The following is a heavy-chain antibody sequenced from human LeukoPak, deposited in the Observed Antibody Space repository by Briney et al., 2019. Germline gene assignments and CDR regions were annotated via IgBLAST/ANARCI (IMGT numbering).Heavy chain of an antibody. V-gene: IGHV4-59*08. D-gene: IGHD2/OR15-2a*01. CDR1: GGSISSYY. CDR2: ISYSGST. J-gene: IGHJ4*02. Sequence: SETLSLTCTVSGGSISSYYWSWIRQPPGKGLEWIGYISYSGSTDYNPSLKSRVTISLDTSKNQFSLKLSSVTAADTAVYYCAGHHPRNTVDFWGQGTLVTVSS. CDR3: AGHHPRNTVDF.